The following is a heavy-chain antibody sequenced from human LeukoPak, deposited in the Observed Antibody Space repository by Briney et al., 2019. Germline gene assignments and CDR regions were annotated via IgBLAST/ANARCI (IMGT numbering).Heavy chain of an antibody. J-gene: IGHJ4*02. CDR2: IYTSGST. Sequence: SETLSLTCTVSGGSISSDYWSWSRQPAGKGLEWIGRIYTSGSTNYNPSLKSRVTMSVDTSKNQFSLKLSSVTAADTAVYYCARSRDGYNSYYFDYWGQGTLVTVSS. CDR1: GGSISSDY. CDR3: ARSRDGYNSYYFDY. V-gene: IGHV4-4*07. D-gene: IGHD5-24*01.